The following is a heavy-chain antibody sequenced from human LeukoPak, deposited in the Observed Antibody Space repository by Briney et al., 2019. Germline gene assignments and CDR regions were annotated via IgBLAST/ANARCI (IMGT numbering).Heavy chain of an antibody. V-gene: IGHV3-73*01. CDR1: GFILSDST. D-gene: IGHD3-10*01. J-gene: IGHJ4*02. CDR3: TRGRYGSGSFDY. Sequence: PGGSLRLSCAPSGFILSDSTLHWVRQASGKGPEWVGRIGSKRNNYATKYADSVRGRFTISRDDSKNTAYLQMNSLKIEDTAMYYCTRGRYGSGSFDYWGQGTLVTVSS. CDR2: IGSKRNNYAT.